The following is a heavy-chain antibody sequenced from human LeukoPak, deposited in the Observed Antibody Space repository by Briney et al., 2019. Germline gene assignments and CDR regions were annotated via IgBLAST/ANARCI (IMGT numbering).Heavy chain of an antibody. CDR2: IRYDGSNK. V-gene: IGHV3-30*02. CDR1: GFTFSSYG. CDR3: AKEKNSYSSSSGQGY. D-gene: IGHD6-6*01. J-gene: IGHJ4*02. Sequence: GGSLRLSCEASGFTFSSYGMHWVRQAPGKGLEGVAFIRYDGSNKYYADYVKGGLTMSRDNSKKTVYMQMTSLRRHDTAVYYCAKEKNSYSSSSGQGYWGQGTLVTVSS.